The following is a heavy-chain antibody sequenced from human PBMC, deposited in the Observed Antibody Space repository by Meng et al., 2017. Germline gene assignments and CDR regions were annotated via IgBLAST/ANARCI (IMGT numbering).Heavy chain of an antibody. J-gene: IGHJ4*02. V-gene: IGHV3-21*01. CDR1: GFTFSSYS. CDR3: ARDFFPVDGSVGYCNFDY. D-gene: IGHD3-10*01. CDR2: ISNSRSYI. Sequence: GESLKISCAASGFTFSSYSMNWVRQAPGKGLEWVASISNSRSYIYYADSVKGRFTISRDNAKNSLYLQMNSLRADDTAVYYCARDFFPVDGSVGYCNFDYWGQGTLVTVSS.